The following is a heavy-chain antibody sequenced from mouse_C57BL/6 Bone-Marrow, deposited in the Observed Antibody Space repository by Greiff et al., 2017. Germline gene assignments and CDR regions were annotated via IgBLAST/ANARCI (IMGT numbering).Heavy chain of an antibody. Sequence: QVQLQQPGAELVKPGASVKLSCKASGYTFTSYWMQWVKQRPGQGLEWIGEIDPSDSYTNYNQKFKGKATLTVDTSSSTAYMQLSSLTSEDSAGYYWARERNYGSSSWGQGTTLTDSS. CDR3: ARERNYGSSS. V-gene: IGHV1-50*01. J-gene: IGHJ2*01. CDR2: IDPSDSYT. CDR1: GYTFTSYW. D-gene: IGHD1-1*01.